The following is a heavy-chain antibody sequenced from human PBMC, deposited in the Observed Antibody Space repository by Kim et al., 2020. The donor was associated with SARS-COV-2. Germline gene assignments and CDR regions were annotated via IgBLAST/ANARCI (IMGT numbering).Heavy chain of an antibody. V-gene: IGHV3-74*03. CDR1: GFTFSTYW. CDR3: ARGTGDGC. J-gene: IGHJ4*02. CDR2: INNDGKII. D-gene: IGHD7-27*01. Sequence: GGSLRLSCAASGFTFSTYWMHWVRLVPGKGLMWVSRINNDGKIITYADSVKGRFTISRDNAKNMLYLQMNSLRAEDTGVYFCARGTGDGCWGQGTLATVS.